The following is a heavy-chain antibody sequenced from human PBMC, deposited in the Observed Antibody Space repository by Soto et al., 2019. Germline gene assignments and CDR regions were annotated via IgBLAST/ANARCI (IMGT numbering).Heavy chain of an antibody. Sequence: GGSLRLSCGASGFTFSSYGMNWVCQAPGKGLEWVAVIWYDGGNKFYADSVKGRFTISRDQSNNTVHLQMNSLRGEDTAVYYCVRDAVVGATKGGNYWFDSWGQGTLVTVSS. CDR1: GFTFSSYG. D-gene: IGHD1-26*01. CDR3: VRDAVVGATKGGNYWFDS. J-gene: IGHJ5*01. V-gene: IGHV3-33*01. CDR2: IWYDGGNK.